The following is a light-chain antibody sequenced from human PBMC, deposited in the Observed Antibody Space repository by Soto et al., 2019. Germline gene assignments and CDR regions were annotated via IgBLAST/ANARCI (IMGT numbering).Light chain of an antibody. V-gene: IGKV1-5*01. CDR3: QQYHFFWT. J-gene: IGKJ1*01. CDR1: RSISTW. CDR2: HAS. Sequence: DIQMTQSPSTLSASVGDRVTVTCRASRSISTWLAWYQQKPGNAPKLLLHHASILESGVPSRFSGSGSGTEFTLTIGNLQPYDFATYYCQQYHFFWTFGQGTKVDIK.